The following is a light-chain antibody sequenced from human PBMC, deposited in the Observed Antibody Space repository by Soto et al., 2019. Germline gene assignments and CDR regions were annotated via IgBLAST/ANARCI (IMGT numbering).Light chain of an antibody. V-gene: IGLV2-23*03. Sequence: ALTQPASVSGSPGQSITISCTGTSSDVGSYNLVSWYQQHPGKAPKLMIYEGSKRPSGVSNRFSGSKSGNTASLTISGLQAEDEADYYCCSYAGSSTFVFGGGTKLTVL. CDR3: CSYAGSSTFV. CDR2: EGS. CDR1: SSDVGSYNL. J-gene: IGLJ3*02.